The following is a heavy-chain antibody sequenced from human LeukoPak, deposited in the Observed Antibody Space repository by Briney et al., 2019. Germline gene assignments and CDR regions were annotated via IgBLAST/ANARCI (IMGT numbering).Heavy chain of an antibody. J-gene: IGHJ4*02. CDR3: ARAPGSRTSFDY. Sequence: SVKVSCKASGGTFSSYAISWVRQAPGQGLEWMGRIIPILGIANYAQKLQGRVTMTTDTSTSTAYMELRSLRSDDTAVYYCARAPGSRTSFDYWGQGTLVTVSS. CDR1: GGTFSSYA. CDR2: IIPILGIA. V-gene: IGHV1-69*04.